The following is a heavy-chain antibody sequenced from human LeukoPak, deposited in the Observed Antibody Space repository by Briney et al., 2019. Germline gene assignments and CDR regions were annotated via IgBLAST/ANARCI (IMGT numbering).Heavy chain of an antibody. J-gene: IGHJ4*02. CDR3: VKGTSTSWSFDY. Sequence: GGSLRLSCAASGFTFSSYSMNWVRQAPGKGLEWVSSISSSSSYIYYADSVKGRFTVSRDNSKNTLNLQMNNLRAEDTAVYYCVKGTSTSWSFDYWGQGTLVIASS. V-gene: IGHV3-21*06. D-gene: IGHD2-2*01. CDR1: GFTFSSYS. CDR2: ISSSSSYI.